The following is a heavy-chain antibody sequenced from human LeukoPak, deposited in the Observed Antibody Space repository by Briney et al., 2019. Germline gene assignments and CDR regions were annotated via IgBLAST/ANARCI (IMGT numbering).Heavy chain of an antibody. V-gene: IGHV4-34*01. D-gene: IGHD7-27*01. CDR3: ARGFRGDNFDY. Sequence: SETLSLTCAVYGGSFSGYYWSWIRQPPGKGLEWIGEINHSGSTNYNPSLKSRVTISVDTSKNQFSLKVSSVTAADTAVYFCARGFRGDNFDYWGQGTLVTVSS. CDR2: INHSGST. CDR1: GGSFSGYY. J-gene: IGHJ4*02.